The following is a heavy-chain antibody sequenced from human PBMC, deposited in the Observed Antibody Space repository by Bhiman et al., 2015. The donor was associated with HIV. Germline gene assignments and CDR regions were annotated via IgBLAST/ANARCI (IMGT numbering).Heavy chain of an antibody. CDR2: INWNSGSI. CDR3: AKNGGGRTTVFRPEFEY. V-gene: IGHV3-9*01. J-gene: IGHJ4*02. CDR1: GFTFDDYS. D-gene: IGHD4-17*01. Sequence: EVQLVESGGGLVQSGRSLRLSCAASGFTFDDYSLHWVRQAPGKGLEWVSGINWNSGSIGYAESVKGRFTISRDNAKNSLYLQMNSLRPEDTALYYCAKNGGGRTTVFRPEFEYWGQGALVTVSS.